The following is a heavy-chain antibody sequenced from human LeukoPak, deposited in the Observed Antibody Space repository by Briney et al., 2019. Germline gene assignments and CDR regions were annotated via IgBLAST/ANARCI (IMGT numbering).Heavy chain of an antibody. J-gene: IGHJ3*02. V-gene: IGHV4-59*12. CDR1: GGSISSYY. CDR2: IYYSGST. D-gene: IGHD3-10*01. CDR3: GSTNYNPSLKSRVPISVDTPKNQFSLKLSSVTAADTAVYYCARHLGVYDSSGYDAFDI. Sequence: PSETLPLTRTVSGGSISSYYWSWIRQPPGKGLEWIGYIYYSGSTNYNPPLQSRGTISVDQSKNQFSAKSTTVTPARTAVDYSGSTNYNPSLKSRVPISVDTPKNQFSLKLSSVTAADTAVYYCARHLGVYDSSGYDAFDIWGQGTMVTVSS.